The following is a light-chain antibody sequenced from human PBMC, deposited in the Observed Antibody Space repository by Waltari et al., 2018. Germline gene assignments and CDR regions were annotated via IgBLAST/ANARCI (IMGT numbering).Light chain of an antibody. CDR2: GAS. V-gene: IGKV3-20*01. J-gene: IGKJ2*02. CDR3: QQCGSSPWT. CDR1: QSVYRSY. Sequence: EVVLTQSPCTLSLSPGESATLSCRASQSVYRSYLAWYQHKPGQAPRLLIYGASNRATGIPDRFSGSGSGTDFTLTISRLEPEDVAVYYCQQCGSSPWTFGQGTKLEIK.